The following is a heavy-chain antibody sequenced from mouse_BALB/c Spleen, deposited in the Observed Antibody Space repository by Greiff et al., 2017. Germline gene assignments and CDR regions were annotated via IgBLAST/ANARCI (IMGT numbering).Heavy chain of an antibody. J-gene: IGHJ3*01. CDR3: ASSYGRATQLAY. D-gene: IGHD1-1*01. Sequence: QVQLQQSGAELMKPGASVKISCKATGYTFSSYWIEWVKQRPGHGLEWIGEILPGSGSTNYNEKFKGKATFTADTSSNTAYMQLSSLTSEDSAVYYCASSYGRATQLAYWGQGTLVTVSA. CDR2: ILPGSGST. V-gene: IGHV1-9*01. CDR1: GYTFSSYW.